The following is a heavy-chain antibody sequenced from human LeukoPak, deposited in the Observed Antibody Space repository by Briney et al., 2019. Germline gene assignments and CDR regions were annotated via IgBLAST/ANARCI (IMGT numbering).Heavy chain of an antibody. CDR2: ISSSSGTI. D-gene: IGHD4-23*01. Sequence: GGSLRLSCAASGFTFSSYSMNWVRQAPGKGLEWVSYISSSSGTIYYADSVKGRFTISRDNAKNSLYLQMNSLRAEDTAVYYCARSPTVVTPLDYWGQGTLVTVSS. CDR3: ARSPTVVTPLDY. J-gene: IGHJ4*02. V-gene: IGHV3-48*01. CDR1: GFTFSSYS.